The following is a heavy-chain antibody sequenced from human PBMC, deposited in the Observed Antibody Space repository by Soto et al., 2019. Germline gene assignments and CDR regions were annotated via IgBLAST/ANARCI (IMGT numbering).Heavy chain of an antibody. J-gene: IGHJ4*02. D-gene: IGHD2-15*01. CDR3: TTLISPVAARHS. Sequence: LGESLKISCKGSGYIFTDYWIAWVRPMPGKAPGWMGIIYPGDSATRYSPSFKGQVTTSADTTSNTAYLQWSSLTASDTAMYYCTTLISPVAARHSWGQGTLVTVSS. CDR2: IYPGDSAT. CDR1: GYIFTDYW. V-gene: IGHV5-51*01.